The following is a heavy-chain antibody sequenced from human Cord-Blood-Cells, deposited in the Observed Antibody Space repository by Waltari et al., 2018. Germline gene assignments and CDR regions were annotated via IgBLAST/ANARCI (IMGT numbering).Heavy chain of an antibody. D-gene: IGHD3-3*01. V-gene: IGHV4-39*01. CDR2: IYYSGST. CDR3: ARRFPYYDFWSGYYDAFDI. CDR1: GGSISSSSYY. Sequence: QLQLQESGPGLVKPSETLSLTCTVSGGSISSSSYYWGWIRQPPGKGLEWIGSIYYSGSTYYNPSLNSRVTISVDTSKNQFSLKLSSVTAADTAVYYCARRFPYYDFWSGYYDAFDIWGQGTMVTVSS. J-gene: IGHJ3*02.